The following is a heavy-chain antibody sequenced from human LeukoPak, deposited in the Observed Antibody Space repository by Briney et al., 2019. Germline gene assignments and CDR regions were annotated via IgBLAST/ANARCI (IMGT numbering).Heavy chain of an antibody. V-gene: IGHV3-48*03. CDR2: ISSSGSTI. CDR1: GFTFDDYG. D-gene: IGHD3-10*02. J-gene: IGHJ6*04. Sequence: GGSLRLSCAASGFTFDDYGMSWVRQVPGKGLEWVSYISSSGSTIYYADSVKGRFTISRDNAKNSLYLQMNSLRAEDTAVYYCAELGITMIGGVWGKGTTVTISS. CDR3: AELGITMIGGV.